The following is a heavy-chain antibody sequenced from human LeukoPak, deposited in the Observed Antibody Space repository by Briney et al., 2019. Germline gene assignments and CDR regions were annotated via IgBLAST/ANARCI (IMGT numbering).Heavy chain of an antibody. J-gene: IGHJ4*02. V-gene: IGHV3-48*03. Sequence: GGSLRLSCAASGFTFSNYEMNWVRQAPGKGLEGVSYISRSSGSSIYYADPVKGRFTISRDNAKNSPYLQMNSLRAEDTAVYYCARDSSGWYYFDYWGQGILVTVSS. D-gene: IGHD6-19*01. CDR1: GFTFSNYE. CDR2: ISRSSGSSI. CDR3: ARDSSGWYYFDY.